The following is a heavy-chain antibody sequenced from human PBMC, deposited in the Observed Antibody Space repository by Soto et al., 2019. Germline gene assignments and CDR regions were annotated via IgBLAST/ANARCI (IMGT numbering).Heavy chain of an antibody. CDR2: ISGSGQNI. V-gene: IGHV3-23*01. CDR1: EFTFNSY. CDR3: ATCVSGRRTFYCDC. J-gene: IGHJ4*02. D-gene: IGHD2-8*01. Sequence: EVQLLESGGGLVQPGGSLRLSCAPSEFTFNSYMTWARQAPGKGLEWVSSISGSGQNIHYAASVKGRFTISRDDSKSTLFLQMNSLRAEDTAVYYCATCVSGRRTFYCDCWGLGVLVTVP.